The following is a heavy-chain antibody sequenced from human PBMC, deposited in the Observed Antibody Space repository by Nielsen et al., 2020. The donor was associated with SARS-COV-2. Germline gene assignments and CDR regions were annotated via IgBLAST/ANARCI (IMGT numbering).Heavy chain of an antibody. V-gene: IGHV3-30-3*01. J-gene: IGHJ4*02. CDR1: GFTFSSYA. Sequence: GESLKISCAASGFTFSSYAMHWVRQAPGKGLEWVAVISYDGSNKYYADSVKGRFTISRDNSKNTLYLQMNSLRAEDTAMYYCAGGMPVWSPPLDYWGQGTLVTVSS. D-gene: IGHD3-10*01. CDR3: AGGMPVWSPPLDY. CDR2: ISYDGSNK.